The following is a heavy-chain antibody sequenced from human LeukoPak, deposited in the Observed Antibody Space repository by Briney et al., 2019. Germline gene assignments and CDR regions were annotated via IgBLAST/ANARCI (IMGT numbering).Heavy chain of an antibody. V-gene: IGHV1-2*02. CDR3: ARDLGGYCSGGSCLNWFDP. J-gene: IGHJ5*02. D-gene: IGHD2-15*01. CDR2: INPNSGGT. CDR1: VYTFTGYY. Sequence: ASVKVSCKASVYTFTGYYMHWVRQAPGQGLEWMGWINPNSGGTNYAQKFQGRVTMTRDTSISTAYMELSRLRSDDTAVYYCARDLGGYCSGGSCLNWFDPWGQETLVTVSS.